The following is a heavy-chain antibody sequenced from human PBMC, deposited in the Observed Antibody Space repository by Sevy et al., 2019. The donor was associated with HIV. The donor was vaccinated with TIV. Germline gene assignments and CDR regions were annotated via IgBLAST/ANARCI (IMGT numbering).Heavy chain of an antibody. CDR2: IYPGDSDN. Sequence: GESLKISCKGSGYSFRSYWIGWVRQMPGKGLEWMGIIYPGDSDNRYSPSFQGQVTISDNKSINTAYLQWTSLKASDTAMYYCARTGISSSTPDYFDFWGQGTLVTVSS. V-gene: IGHV5-51*01. CDR3: ARTGISSSTPDYFDF. CDR1: GYSFRSYW. J-gene: IGHJ4*02. D-gene: IGHD6-6*01.